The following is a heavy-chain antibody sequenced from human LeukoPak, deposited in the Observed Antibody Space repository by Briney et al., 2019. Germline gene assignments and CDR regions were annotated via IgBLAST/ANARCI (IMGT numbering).Heavy chain of an antibody. J-gene: IGHJ4*02. CDR2: ISSSSSYI. CDR1: GFTFSSYS. Sequence: PGGSLRLSCAASGFTFSSYSMNWVRQAPGKGLEWVSSISSSSSYIYYADSVKGRFTISRDNAKNSLYLQMNSLRAEDTAVYYCARDVVEAAAGTVFDYWGQGTLVTVSS. D-gene: IGHD6-13*01. V-gene: IGHV3-21*04. CDR3: ARDVVEAAAGTVFDY.